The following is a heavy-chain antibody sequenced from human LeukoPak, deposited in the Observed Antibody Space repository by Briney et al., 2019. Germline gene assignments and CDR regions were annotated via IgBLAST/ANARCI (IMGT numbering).Heavy chain of an antibody. V-gene: IGHV3-21*01. CDR2: ISSSSSYI. D-gene: IGHD3-10*01. CDR1: GFTFSRYS. J-gene: IGHJ4*02. Sequence: GGSLSLSCAASGFTFSRYSMNWVRQAPGKGLEWVSSISSSSSYIYYADSVRGRFAISRDNAKNSLYLQMNSLRAEDTAVYYCARDRGPGADFDYWGQGTLVTVSS. CDR3: ARDRGPGADFDY.